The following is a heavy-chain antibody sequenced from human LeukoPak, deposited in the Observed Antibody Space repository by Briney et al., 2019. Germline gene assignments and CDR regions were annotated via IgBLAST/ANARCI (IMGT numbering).Heavy chain of an antibody. J-gene: IGHJ4*02. CDR1: GFTFGSYA. CDR3: VKGGTDYDFWNDSSYSYYFDF. V-gene: IGHV3-23*01. D-gene: IGHD3-3*01. CDR2: ISGRGGST. Sequence: GVSLRLSCAASGFTFGSYAMSWVRQAPGKGLEWVSYISGRGGSTFYADSVKGRLTISRDNSKNTLFLQMNSLRAEDTAMYYCVKGGTDYDFWNDSSYSYYFDFWGQGTLVTVSS.